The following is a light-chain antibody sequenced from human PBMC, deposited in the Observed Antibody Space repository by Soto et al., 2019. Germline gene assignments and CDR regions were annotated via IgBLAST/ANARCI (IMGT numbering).Light chain of an antibody. CDR1: RSDIGSYNS. J-gene: IGLJ3*02. CDR2: GVT. V-gene: IGLV2-14*02. CDR3: MSYTISVAWV. Sequence: QSVLTQPASLSGSPGQSITISCTGTRSDIGSYNSIAWYQQHPGKAPRVVIFGVTKRPSGISDRFSGSKSGNTASLTISGLQTEDEADYYCMSYTISVAWVFGGGTKLTVL.